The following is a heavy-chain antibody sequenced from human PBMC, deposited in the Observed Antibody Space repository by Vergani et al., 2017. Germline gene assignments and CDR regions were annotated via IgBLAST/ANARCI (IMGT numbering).Heavy chain of an antibody. CDR1: GFTFSSYA. D-gene: IGHD4-17*01. V-gene: IGHV3-30-3*01. J-gene: IGHJ4*01. CDR3: ASGNTTTYYFDY. Sequence: QVQLVESGGGVVQPGRSLRLSCAASGFTFSSYAMHWVRQAPGKGLEWVAVISYDGSNKYYADSVKGRFTISRDNSKNTLYLQMNSLRAEDTAVYYCASGNTTTYYFDYWGQGTLVTVSS. CDR2: ISYDGSNK.